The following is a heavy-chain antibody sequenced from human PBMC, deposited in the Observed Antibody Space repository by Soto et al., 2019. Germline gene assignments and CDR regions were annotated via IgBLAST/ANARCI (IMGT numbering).Heavy chain of an antibody. CDR3: ARHNRYSSTWFEGWFDP. Sequence: GESLKISCKGSGYSFTSYWIGWVRQMPGKGLEWMGIIHPGDSDTRYSPFFQGQVTISADKSISTAYLQWSSLKASDTAMYYCARHNRYSSTWFEGWFDPWGQGTLVTVSS. V-gene: IGHV5-51*01. CDR1: GYSFTSYW. J-gene: IGHJ5*02. D-gene: IGHD6-13*01. CDR2: IHPGDSDT.